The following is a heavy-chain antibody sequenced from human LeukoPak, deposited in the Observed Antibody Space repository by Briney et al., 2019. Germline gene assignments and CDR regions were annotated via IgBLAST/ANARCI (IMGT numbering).Heavy chain of an antibody. V-gene: IGHV3-74*01. CDR3: ARTRTLPIAGGFDT. D-gene: IGHD3-16*01. Sequence: GGSLRLSCAASGFTFSSYWMHWVRQGPGKGLVWVSRISTDGSSTDYADSVRGRFTISRENAKNTLYLQMNSLRAEDTAVYYCARTRTLPIAGGFDTWGQGSLVTVSS. J-gene: IGHJ5*02. CDR2: ISTDGSST. CDR1: GFTFSSYW.